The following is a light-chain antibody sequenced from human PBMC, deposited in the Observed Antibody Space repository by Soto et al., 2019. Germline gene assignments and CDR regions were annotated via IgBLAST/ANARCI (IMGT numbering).Light chain of an antibody. CDR3: SSYTSSSTLVV. Sequence: QSVLTQPASVSGSPGQSITISCTGTSSDVGDNSVSWYQQHPGKAPKLMIYDVSSRPSGVSNRFSASKSGNTAYLTISGLQAEDESDYYCSSYTSSSTLVVFGGGTKLTVL. J-gene: IGLJ2*01. CDR1: SSDVGDNS. CDR2: DVS. V-gene: IGLV2-14*01.